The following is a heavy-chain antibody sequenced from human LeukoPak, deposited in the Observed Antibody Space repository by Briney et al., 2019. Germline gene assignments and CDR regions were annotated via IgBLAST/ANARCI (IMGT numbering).Heavy chain of an antibody. CDR1: GFTFDDYA. CDR2: ISWNSGSI. Sequence: PGGSLRLSCAASGFTFDDYAMHWVRQAPGKGLEWVSGISWNSGSIGYADSVKGRFTISRDNAKNSLYLQMNSLRAEDTALYYCAKDSGDSSGYYYVGYFDYWGQGTLVTVSS. D-gene: IGHD3-22*01. CDR3: AKDSGDSSGYYYVGYFDY. J-gene: IGHJ4*02. V-gene: IGHV3-9*01.